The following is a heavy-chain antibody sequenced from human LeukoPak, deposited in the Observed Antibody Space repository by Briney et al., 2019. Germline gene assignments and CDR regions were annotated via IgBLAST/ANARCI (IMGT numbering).Heavy chain of an antibody. J-gene: IGHJ4*02. V-gene: IGHV3-64*01. Sequence: GGSLRLSCAASGFTFSSYAMHWVRQAPGKGLEYVSAISSNGGSTYYANSVKGRFTISRDNSKNTLYLQMGSLRAEDMAVYYCARGPDILTGYLIDYWGQGTLVTVSS. CDR1: GFTFSSYA. D-gene: IGHD3-9*01. CDR2: ISSNGGST. CDR3: ARGPDILTGYLIDY.